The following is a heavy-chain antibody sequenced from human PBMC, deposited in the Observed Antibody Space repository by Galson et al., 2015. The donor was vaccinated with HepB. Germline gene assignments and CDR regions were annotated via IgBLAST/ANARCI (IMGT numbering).Heavy chain of an antibody. CDR3: ARGGGSSSGRYHY. CDR2: TFYRSKWYN. Sequence: CAISGDSVSSNSAAWNWIRQSPSRGLEWLGRTFYRSKWYNDYAVSVKSRITINPDTSKNQFSLQLNSVTPEDTAVYYCARGGGSSSGRYHYWGQGTLVTVSS. CDR1: GDSVSSNSAA. D-gene: IGHD6-19*01. V-gene: IGHV6-1*01. J-gene: IGHJ4*02.